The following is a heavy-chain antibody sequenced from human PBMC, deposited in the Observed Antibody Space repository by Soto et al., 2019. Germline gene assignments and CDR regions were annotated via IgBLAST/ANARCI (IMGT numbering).Heavy chain of an antibody. CDR3: AHIDPEIVTVGGHGGFDY. Sequence: QITLKESGPTLVRPPQTLTLTCTFSGFSLTSGVGVGWIRQPPGKALEWLALIYWDDDKRYSPSLKNRLTITPDTSKNPVVLTMTNVGPVDTATYFCAHIDPEIVTVGGHGGFDYWGQGTLVTVSS. CDR2: IYWDDDK. D-gene: IGHD5-12*01. J-gene: IGHJ4*02. CDR1: GFSLTSGVG. V-gene: IGHV2-5*02.